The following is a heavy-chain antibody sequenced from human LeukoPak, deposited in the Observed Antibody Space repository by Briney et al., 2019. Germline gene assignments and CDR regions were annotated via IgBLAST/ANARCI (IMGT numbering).Heavy chain of an antibody. CDR2: ISGSGGST. Sequence: GGSLRLSCAASGFTFSSYAMSWVRQAPGKGLEWVSAISGSGGSTYYADSVKGRFTISRDNSKNTLYLQMNSLRAEDTAVYYCALVGYCSNGVCYAYGMDVWGQGTTVTVSS. J-gene: IGHJ6*02. CDR1: GFTFSSYA. V-gene: IGHV3-23*01. D-gene: IGHD2-8*01. CDR3: ALVGYCSNGVCYAYGMDV.